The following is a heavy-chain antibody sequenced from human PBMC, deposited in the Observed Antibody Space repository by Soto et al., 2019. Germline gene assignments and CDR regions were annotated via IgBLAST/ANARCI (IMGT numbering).Heavy chain of an antibody. J-gene: IGHJ6*02. Sequence: GGSLRLSRVASGFTFTTHWMHWVRQAPGKGLVWVSRMKYDGSTTNYADSVKGRFTISRDNAKNTVYLQMDSLRAEDTGMYYCARGIRNYYGVDVWGQGTTVTVSS. CDR3: ARGIRNYYGVDV. CDR2: MKYDGSTT. D-gene: IGHD5-18*01. V-gene: IGHV3-74*01. CDR1: GFTFTTHW.